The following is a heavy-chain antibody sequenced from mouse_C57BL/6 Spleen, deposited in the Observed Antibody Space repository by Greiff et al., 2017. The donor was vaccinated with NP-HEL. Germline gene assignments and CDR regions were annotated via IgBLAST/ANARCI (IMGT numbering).Heavy chain of an antibody. D-gene: IGHD1-1*01. CDR2: ISDGGSYT. CDR3: AREVYRGAMDY. J-gene: IGHJ4*01. Sequence: EVNVVESGGGLVKPGGSLKLSCAASGFTFSSYAMSWVRQTPEKRLEWVATISDGGSYTYYPDNVKGRFTISRDNAKNNLYLQMSHLKSEDTAMYYCAREVYRGAMDYWGQGTSVTVSS. V-gene: IGHV5-4*01. CDR1: GFTFSSYA.